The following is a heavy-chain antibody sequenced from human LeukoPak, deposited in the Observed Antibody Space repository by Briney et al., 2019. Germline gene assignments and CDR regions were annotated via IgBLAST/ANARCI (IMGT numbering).Heavy chain of an antibody. CDR2: ISYDGSNK. V-gene: IGHV3-30*04. D-gene: IGHD5-18*01. J-gene: IGHJ4*02. CDR3: AKGGRYSYGYLEDY. Sequence: GGSLRLSCAASGFTFSSYAMHWVRQAPGKGLEWVAVISYDGSNKYYADSVKGRFTISRDNSKDTLYLQMNSLRAEDTAVYYCAKGGRYSYGYLEDYWGQGTLVTVSS. CDR1: GFTFSSYA.